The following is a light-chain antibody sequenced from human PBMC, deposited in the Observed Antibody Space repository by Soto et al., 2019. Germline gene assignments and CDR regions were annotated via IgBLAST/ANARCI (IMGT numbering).Light chain of an antibody. CDR3: QQYESN. J-gene: IGKJ4*01. Sequence: DIQMTQSPSTLSGSVGDRVTITCRASQTISSWLAWYQQKPGKAPELLIYDASILKSGVPSRFSGSGSGTEFTLTISSLQPDDFATYYCQQYESNFGGGTKVDIK. CDR1: QTISSW. V-gene: IGKV1-5*01. CDR2: DAS.